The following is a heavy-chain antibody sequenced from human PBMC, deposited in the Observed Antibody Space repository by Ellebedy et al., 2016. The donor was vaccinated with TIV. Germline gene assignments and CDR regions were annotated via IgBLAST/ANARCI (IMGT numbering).Heavy chain of an antibody. V-gene: IGHV5-51*01. CDR2: IYPAYSDT. J-gene: IGHJ4*02. CDR1: GYSFTTYW. Sequence: GESLKISCDSSGYSFTTYWIGWVRQMPGKGLEWMGIIYPAYSDTRYSPSFQGPVIISADKSISAAYLQWRSLKASDTAVYYCAAVSTTSWGYFDYWGQGTLVTVSS. CDR3: AAVSTTSWGYFDY. D-gene: IGHD2-2*01.